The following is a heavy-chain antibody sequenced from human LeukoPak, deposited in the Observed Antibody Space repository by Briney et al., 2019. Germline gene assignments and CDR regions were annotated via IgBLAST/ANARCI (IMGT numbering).Heavy chain of an antibody. D-gene: IGHD2-21*02. Sequence: SKTLSLTCTVSGGSISSSSYYWGWIRQPPGKGLEWIGSIYYSGSTYYNPSLKSRVTISVDTSKNQFSLKLSSVTAADTAVYYCARPTAIYCGGDCYEVWFDPWGQGTLVTVSS. J-gene: IGHJ5*02. V-gene: IGHV4-39*01. CDR1: GGSISSSSYY. CDR3: ARPTAIYCGGDCYEVWFDP. CDR2: IYYSGST.